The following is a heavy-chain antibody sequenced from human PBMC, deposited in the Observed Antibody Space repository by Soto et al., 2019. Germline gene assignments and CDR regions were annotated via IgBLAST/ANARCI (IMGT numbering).Heavy chain of an antibody. CDR2: INPNSGGT. J-gene: IGHJ3*02. D-gene: IGHD3-3*01. Sequence: ASVKVSCKASGYTFTGYYMHWVRQAPGQGLEWMGWINPNSGGTNYAQKFQGWVTMTRDTSISTAYMELSRLRSDDTAVYYCARGYYDFWSGYSGAFDIWRHGTMVTVSS. V-gene: IGHV1-2*04. CDR1: GYTFTGYY. CDR3: ARGYYDFWSGYSGAFDI.